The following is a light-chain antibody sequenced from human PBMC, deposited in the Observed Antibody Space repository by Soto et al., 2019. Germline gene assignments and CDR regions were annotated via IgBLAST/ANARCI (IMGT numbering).Light chain of an antibody. Sequence: EIVLTQSPATLSLSPGERATLSCRASQSVSGYLAWYQQKPGQAPRLLMYDASNRATGIPARFSGSGSGTDFTLTLSSLEPEDFAVYYCQQRSTWPSTFGGGTKVEIK. CDR1: QSVSGY. J-gene: IGKJ4*01. CDR3: QQRSTWPST. CDR2: DAS. V-gene: IGKV3-11*01.